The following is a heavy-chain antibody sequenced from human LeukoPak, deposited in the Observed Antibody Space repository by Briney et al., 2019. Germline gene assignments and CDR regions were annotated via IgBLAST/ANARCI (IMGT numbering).Heavy chain of an antibody. CDR2: IYYSGST. D-gene: IGHD6-13*01. CDR3: ARVNSSSWYYYHYMDV. Sequence: SETLSLTCTVSGGSISSYYWSRIRQPPGKGLEWVGYIYYSGSTNYNPSLKSRVTISVDTSKNQFSLKLSSVTAADTAVYYCARVNSSSWYYYHYMDVWGKGTTVTVSS. V-gene: IGHV4-59*01. CDR1: GGSISSYY. J-gene: IGHJ6*03.